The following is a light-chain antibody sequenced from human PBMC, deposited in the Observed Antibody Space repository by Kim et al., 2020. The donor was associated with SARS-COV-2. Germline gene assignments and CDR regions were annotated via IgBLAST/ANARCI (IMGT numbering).Light chain of an antibody. Sequence: QLVLTQSPSASASLGASVKLTCTLNSGHTTYAIAWHQQHPEKGPRYLMNLNSDGSHTKGDGIPDRFSGSSSGAERSLTISSLQSEDEADYYCQTWDTGIRVFGGGTKLTVL. J-gene: IGLJ3*02. CDR3: QTWDTGIRV. V-gene: IGLV4-69*02. CDR2: LNSDGSH. CDR1: SGHTTYA.